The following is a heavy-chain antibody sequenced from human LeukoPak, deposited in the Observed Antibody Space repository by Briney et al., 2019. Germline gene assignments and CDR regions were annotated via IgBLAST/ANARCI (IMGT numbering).Heavy chain of an antibody. CDR3: ARYDSNLGPNWFDP. J-gene: IGHJ5*02. CDR1: GGSISSSSYY. CDR2: IYYSGST. V-gene: IGHV4-39*01. Sequence: SETLSLTCTVSGGSISSSSYYWGWIRQPPGKGLEWIGSIYYSGSTYYNPSLKSRVTISVDTSKNQFSLKLSSVTAADTAVYYCARYDSNLGPNWFDPWGQGTLVTVSS. D-gene: IGHD3-9*01.